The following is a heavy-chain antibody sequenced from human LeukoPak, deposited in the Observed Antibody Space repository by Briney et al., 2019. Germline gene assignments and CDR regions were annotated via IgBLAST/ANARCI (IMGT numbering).Heavy chain of an antibody. J-gene: IGHJ4*02. CDR1: GFTFGDFA. CDR2: IRSEAYGGTT. V-gene: IGHV3-49*03. Sequence: GGSLRLSCTGSGFTFGDFAMSWFRQAPGKGLEWVGFIRSEAYGGTTAYAASMKGRFTISRDDSKNIAYLQMNSLKTEDTAVYYCSRGNLFDYWGQGTLVTVSS. D-gene: IGHD1-7*01. CDR3: SRGNLFDY.